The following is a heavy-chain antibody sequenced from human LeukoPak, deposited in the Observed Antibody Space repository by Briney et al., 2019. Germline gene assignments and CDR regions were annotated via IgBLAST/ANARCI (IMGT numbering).Heavy chain of an antibody. J-gene: IGHJ3*02. D-gene: IGHD3-10*01. CDR2: IYYSGST. V-gene: IGHV4-59*08. Sequence: SETLSLTCTVSGGSISSYYWSWIRQPPGKGLEWIGYIYYSGSTNYNPSLKSRVTISVDTSKNQSSLKMSSVTAADTAVYYCARHYYGSRLLHAFDIWGQGTMVTVSS. CDR3: ARHYYGSRLLHAFDI. CDR1: GGSISSYY.